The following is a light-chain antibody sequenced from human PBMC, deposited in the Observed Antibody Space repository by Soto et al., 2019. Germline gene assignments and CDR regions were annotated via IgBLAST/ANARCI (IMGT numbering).Light chain of an antibody. CDR2: GAS. V-gene: IGKV3-15*01. Sequence: EVVLRQSPATLSMSPGERATLSCRASQTVSRSLAWYQQRPGQAPRLLIYGASARATGVSERFSGSGSGTDFTLTITSLQSEDFAVYYCQQYIDWPPYTFGQGTK. J-gene: IGKJ2*01. CDR3: QQYIDWPPYT. CDR1: QTVSRS.